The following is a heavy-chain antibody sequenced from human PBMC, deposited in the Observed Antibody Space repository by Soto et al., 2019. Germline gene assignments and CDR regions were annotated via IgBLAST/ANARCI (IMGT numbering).Heavy chain of an antibody. D-gene: IGHD1-1*01. CDR1: GDIVSSNGAA. J-gene: IGHJ6*01. CDR3: ARGHAGTMDV. CDR2: TYYRSKWNN. V-gene: IGHV6-1*01. Sequence: QTLSLTCATSGDIVSSNGAAWNWIRQSPSRGLQWLGRTYYRSKWNNDYALSVKSRITINPETSKNQFSLQLNSVTPEDTDVYYCARGHAGTMDVWGQGTTVTVSS.